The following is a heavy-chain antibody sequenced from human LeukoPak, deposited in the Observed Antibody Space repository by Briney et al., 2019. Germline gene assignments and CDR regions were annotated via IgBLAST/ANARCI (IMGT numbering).Heavy chain of an antibody. D-gene: IGHD6-13*01. J-gene: IGHJ4*02. V-gene: IGHV1-24*01. Sequence: GASVKVSCKVPGYTLTELSMHWVRQAPGKGLEWMGGFDPEDGETIYAQKFQGRVTMTEDTSTDTAYMELSSLRSEDTAVYYCATPSLSSWYFFDYWGQGTLVTVSS. CDR1: GYTLTELS. CDR3: ATPSLSSWYFFDY. CDR2: FDPEDGET.